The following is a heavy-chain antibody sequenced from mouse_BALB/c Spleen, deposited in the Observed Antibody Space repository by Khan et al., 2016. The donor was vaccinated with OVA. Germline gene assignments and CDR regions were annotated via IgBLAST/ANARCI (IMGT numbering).Heavy chain of an antibody. J-gene: IGHJ3*01. CDR2: IWAGGST. D-gene: IGHD1-1*02. V-gene: IGHV2-9*02. CDR1: GFSLTSYG. Sequence: QVQLKESGPGLVAPSQSLSITCTVSGFSLTSYGVYWVRQPPGKGLEWLGVIWAGGSTNYNSALMSRLSISKANSKSQVFLKMNSLQTDDTAMYYCARSYGLWFAYWGQGTLGTVAA. CDR3: ARSYGLWFAY.